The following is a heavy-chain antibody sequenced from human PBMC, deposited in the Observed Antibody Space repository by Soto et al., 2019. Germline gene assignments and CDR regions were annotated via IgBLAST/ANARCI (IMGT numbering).Heavy chain of an antibody. V-gene: IGHV1-69*02. CDR3: ARQACSSTSCYVGWFDP. J-gene: IGHJ5*02. CDR2: IIPILGIA. D-gene: IGHD2-2*01. CDR1: GGTFSSYT. Sequence: QVQLVQAGAEVTKPGSLVKVSCKASGGTFSSYTISWVRQAPGQGLEWMGRIIPILGIANYAQKFQGRVTITADKSTSTAYMALSSLRSEDTAVYYCARQACSSTSCYVGWFDPWGQGTLVTVSS.